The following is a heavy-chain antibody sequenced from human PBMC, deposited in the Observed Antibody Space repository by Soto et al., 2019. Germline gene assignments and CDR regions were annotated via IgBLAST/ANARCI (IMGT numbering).Heavy chain of an antibody. V-gene: IGHV3-48*02. J-gene: IGHJ5*02. Sequence: EVQLVESGGGLVQPGGSLRLSCAASGFTFSSYSMNWVRQAPGKGLEWVSYISSSSSTIYYADSVKGRFTISRDNAKNSLYLQMNSLRDEDTAVYYCARGPNTHPYSNIVGYSATYNWFDPWGQGTLVTVSS. CDR1: GFTFSSYS. CDR2: ISSSSSTI. CDR3: ARGPNTHPYSNIVGYSATYNWFDP. D-gene: IGHD5-12*01.